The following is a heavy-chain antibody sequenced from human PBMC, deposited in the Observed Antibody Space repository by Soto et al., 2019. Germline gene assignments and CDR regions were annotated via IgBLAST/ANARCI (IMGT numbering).Heavy chain of an antibody. V-gene: IGHV4-61*01. CDR2: IYYSGST. Sequence: PSETLSLTCTVSGGSVSSGSYYWGWIRQPPGKGLEWIGYIYYSGSTNYNPSLKSRVTISVDTSKNQFSLKLSSVTAADTAVYYCARDPIPIASDSGFDPWGQGTPGHRLL. CDR1: GGSVSSGSYY. J-gene: IGHJ5*02. CDR3: ARDPIPIASDSGFDP. D-gene: IGHD2-21*01.